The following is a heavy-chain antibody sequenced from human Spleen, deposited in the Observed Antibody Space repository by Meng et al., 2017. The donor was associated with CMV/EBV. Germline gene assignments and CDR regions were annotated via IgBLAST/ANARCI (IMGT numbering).Heavy chain of an antibody. V-gene: IGHV4-34*01. CDR3: ATSTGDGGTMGY. CDR2: INHSGST. Sequence: QVPLQQWGAGLLKRSETLSLPCAVYGGSFSGYYWSWIRQPPGKGLEWIGEINHSGSTNYNPSLKSRVTISVDTSKNQFSLKLSSVTAADTAVYYCATSTGDGGTMGYWGQGTLVTVSS. CDR1: GGSFSGYY. J-gene: IGHJ4*02. D-gene: IGHD7-27*01.